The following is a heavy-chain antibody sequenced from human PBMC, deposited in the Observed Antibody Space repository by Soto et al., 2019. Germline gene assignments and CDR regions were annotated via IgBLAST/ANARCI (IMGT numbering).Heavy chain of an antibody. CDR1: GYTFTSYG. Sequence: QVQLVQSGAEVKKPGASVKVSCKASGYTFTSYGISWVRQAPGQGLEWMGWISAYNGNTSYAQKLQGRVTMTTDTSTSTAYMELRSLRSDDTAVYYCARDHPNDFWSGYTDAFDIWGQGTMVTVSS. J-gene: IGHJ3*02. V-gene: IGHV1-18*01. CDR2: ISAYNGNT. CDR3: ARDHPNDFWSGYTDAFDI. D-gene: IGHD3-3*01.